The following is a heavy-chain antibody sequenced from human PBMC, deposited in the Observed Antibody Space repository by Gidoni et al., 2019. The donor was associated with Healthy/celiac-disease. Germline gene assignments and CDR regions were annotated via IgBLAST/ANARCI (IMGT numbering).Heavy chain of an antibody. CDR3: ARGTDYYYYYMDV. V-gene: IGHV3-21*01. CDR2: IRSSSSYI. J-gene: IGHJ6*03. CDR1: GFSFSSYS. Sequence: EVQLVESGGGLVRPGGSLRLSCAASGFSFSSYSMNWVRQAPGKGLEWVSSIRSSSSYIYYADSVKGRFTISRDNAKNSLYLQMNSLRAEDTAVYYCARGTDYYYYYMDVWGKGTTVTVSS.